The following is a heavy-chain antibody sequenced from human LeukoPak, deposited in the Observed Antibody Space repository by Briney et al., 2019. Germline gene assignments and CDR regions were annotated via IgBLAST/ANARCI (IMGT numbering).Heavy chain of an antibody. Sequence: KPSETLSLTCAVYGGSFSGYYWSWIRQPPGKGLEWIGEINHSGSTNYNPSLKSRVTISVDTSKNQFSLKLSSVTAADTAVYYCARDSEQLVSDYWGQGTLVTVSS. CDR2: INHSGST. V-gene: IGHV4-34*01. D-gene: IGHD6-13*01. CDR3: ARDSEQLVSDY. J-gene: IGHJ4*02. CDR1: GGSFSGYY.